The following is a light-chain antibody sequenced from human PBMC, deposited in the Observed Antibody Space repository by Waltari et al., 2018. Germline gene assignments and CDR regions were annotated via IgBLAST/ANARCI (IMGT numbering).Light chain of an antibody. CDR2: KAS. CDR3: QQYNSFPYT. V-gene: IGKV1-5*03. J-gene: IGKJ2*01. CDR1: QSISSW. Sequence: DIQMTQSPSTLSASVGDRVTITCRASQSISSWLAWYQQKPGKAPKLLISKASSLESGVPSRVSGSGSGTEFTLTISSLQPDDFATYYCQQYNSFPYTFGQGTKLEIK.